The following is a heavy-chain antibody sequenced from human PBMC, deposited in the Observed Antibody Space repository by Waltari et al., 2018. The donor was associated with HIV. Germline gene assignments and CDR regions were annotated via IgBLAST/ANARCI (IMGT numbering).Heavy chain of an antibody. J-gene: IGHJ4*02. CDR3: ASARETMGVDFDF. V-gene: IGHV1-69*08. CDR1: GGSFTSYS. D-gene: IGHD3-10*01. CDR2: VIPMSGTA. Sequence: QVQLVQSGTEVRTPESSVKVSCKASGGSFTSYSIHWVRQAPGQGREWMGRVIPMSGTAMKAQKFQARVTISADKSTTTAYMELTSLRTEDTAVYYCASARETMGVDFDFWGQGTLVTVSS.